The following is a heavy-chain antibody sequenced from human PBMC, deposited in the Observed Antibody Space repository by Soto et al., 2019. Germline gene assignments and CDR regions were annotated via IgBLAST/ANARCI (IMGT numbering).Heavy chain of an antibody. Sequence: ASVKVSCKASGYTFTGYYMHWVRQAPGQGLEWMGWINPNSGGRNYAQKFHGRVTMTRDTSISTAYMELSRLRSDDTAVYYCARTYDFWSGYRVMCYYYYGMDVWGQGTTVTVSS. CDR3: ARTYDFWSGYRVMCYYYYGMDV. CDR2: INPNSGGR. J-gene: IGHJ6*02. V-gene: IGHV1-2*02. CDR1: GYTFTGYY. D-gene: IGHD3-3*01.